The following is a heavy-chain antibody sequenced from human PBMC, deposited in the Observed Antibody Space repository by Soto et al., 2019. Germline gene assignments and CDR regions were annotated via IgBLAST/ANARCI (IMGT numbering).Heavy chain of an antibody. J-gene: IGHJ3*02. CDR1: GGSISTYY. Sequence: ETLSLTCTVSGGSISTYYWNWIRQSPGKGLEWIGYIYRTGSTHYNPSLNGRVAISLDTSRNKFSLKLNSVTAADTAVYFCARQIGDDPFDIWGQGTMVTVSS. CDR2: IYRTGST. CDR3: ARQIGDDPFDI. D-gene: IGHD3-3*01. V-gene: IGHV4-59*01.